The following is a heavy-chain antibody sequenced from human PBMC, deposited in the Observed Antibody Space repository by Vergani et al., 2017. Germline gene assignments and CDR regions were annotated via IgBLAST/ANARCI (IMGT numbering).Heavy chain of an antibody. CDR2: IYYSGST. J-gene: IGHJ4*02. V-gene: IGHV4-39*07. Sequence: QLQLQESGPGLVKPSETLSLTCTVSGGSISSSSYYWGWIRQPPGKGLEWIGSIYYSGSTYYNPSLKSRVTISVDQSKNQFSLKLSSVTAADTAVYYCARVYRKTRTLDYWGQGTLVTVSS. D-gene: IGHD3-16*02. CDR3: ARVYRKTRTLDY. CDR1: GGSISSSSYY.